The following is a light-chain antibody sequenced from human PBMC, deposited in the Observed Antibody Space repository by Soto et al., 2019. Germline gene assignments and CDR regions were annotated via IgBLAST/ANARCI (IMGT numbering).Light chain of an antibody. V-gene: IGKV1-5*03. CDR2: KAS. J-gene: IGKJ1*01. Sequence: DNQMTQSASGLCASVGGRGTITCRASQSISSWLAWYQQKPGKAPKLLIYKASSLESGVPSRFSGSGSGTEITLTISSLQPDDFATYYCQHYNSYSEAFGQGTKV. CDR1: QSISSW. CDR3: QHYNSYSEA.